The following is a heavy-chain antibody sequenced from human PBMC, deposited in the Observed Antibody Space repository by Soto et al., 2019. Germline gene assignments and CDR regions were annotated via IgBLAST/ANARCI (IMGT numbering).Heavy chain of an antibody. CDR2: ISYDGSNK. CDR1: GFTFSSYA. V-gene: IGHV3-30-3*01. D-gene: IGHD4-17*01. Sequence: QVQLVESGGGVVQPGRSLRLSCAASGFTFSSYAMHWVRQAPGKGLEWVAVISYDGSNKYYADSVKGRFTISRDNSKNTLYLQMNSLRAEDTAVYYWARDQSLAAYGDYADAFDIWGQGTMVTVSS. CDR3: ARDQSLAAYGDYADAFDI. J-gene: IGHJ3*02.